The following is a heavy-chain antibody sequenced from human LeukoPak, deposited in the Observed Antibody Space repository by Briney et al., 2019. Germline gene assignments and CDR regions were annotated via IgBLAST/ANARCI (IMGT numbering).Heavy chain of an antibody. CDR2: IYPSDSDT. J-gene: IGHJ4*02. V-gene: IGHV5-51*01. CDR1: GYSFTSYW. D-gene: IGHD2-2*01. CDR3: VRLKFGPAAAIDY. Sequence: GESLKISCKGSGYSFTSYWIGWVRQMPGNGLEWMGIIYPSDSDTRYSPSFQGQVTISADKSISTAYLQWSSLKASDTAMYCCVRLKFGPAAAIDYWGQGTLVTVSS.